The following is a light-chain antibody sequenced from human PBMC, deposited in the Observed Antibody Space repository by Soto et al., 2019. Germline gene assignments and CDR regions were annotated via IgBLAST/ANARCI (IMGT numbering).Light chain of an antibody. CDR3: HSYNTHSGT. V-gene: IGKV1-5*01. CDR2: DAS. J-gene: IGKJ1*01. Sequence: DSQNRRSTFTITASVERSVGKECRASQTVNAWLAWYQHKPGKAPKPLIYDASILESGVSARFSGRGSGAGVLLTISDLLFDAVGTYYCHSYNTHSGTFGQGTKVDIK. CDR1: QTVNAW.